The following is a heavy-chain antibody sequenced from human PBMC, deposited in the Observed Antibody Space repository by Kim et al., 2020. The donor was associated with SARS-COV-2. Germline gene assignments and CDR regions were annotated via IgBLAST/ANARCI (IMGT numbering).Heavy chain of an antibody. V-gene: IGHV1-69*13. CDR3: ARDIVVVPEDYHDELRLGWFDP. CDR1: GGTFSSYA. Sequence: SVKVSCKASGGTFSSYAISWVRQAPGQGLEWMGGIIPIFGTANYAQKFQGRVTITADESTSTAYMELSSLRSEDTAVYYCARDIVVVPEDYHDELRLGWFDPWGQGTLVTVSS. CDR2: IIPIFGTA. D-gene: IGHD2-2*01. J-gene: IGHJ5*02.